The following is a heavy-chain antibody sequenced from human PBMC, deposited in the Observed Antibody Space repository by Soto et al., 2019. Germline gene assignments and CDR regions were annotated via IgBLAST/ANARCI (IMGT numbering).Heavy chain of an antibody. D-gene: IGHD3-10*01. J-gene: IGHJ4*02. CDR3: ARHLGYGSGSYYTFDY. CDR2: IYPGDSDT. CDR1: GYSFTSYW. Sequence: GESLKISCKGSGYSFTSYWIGWVRQMPGKGLEWMGIIYPGDSDTRYSPSFQGQVTISADKSISTAYLQWSSLKASDTAMYYCARHLGYGSGSYYTFDYWGQGTLVTVSS. V-gene: IGHV5-51*01.